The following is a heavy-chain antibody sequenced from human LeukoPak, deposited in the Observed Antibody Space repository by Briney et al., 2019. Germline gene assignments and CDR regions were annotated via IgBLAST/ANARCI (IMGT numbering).Heavy chain of an antibody. V-gene: IGHV3-7*01. CDR1: GFTFSSYW. D-gene: IGHD6-13*01. Sequence: GGSLRLSCAASGFTFSSYWMSWVRQAPGKGLEWVANIKQDGSEKYYVDSVKGRFTISRDNAKNSLYLQMNSLRAEDTAVYYCAKDLGSSSWYGAFLDYWGQGTLVTVSS. CDR3: AKDLGSSSWYGAFLDY. CDR2: IKQDGSEK. J-gene: IGHJ4*02.